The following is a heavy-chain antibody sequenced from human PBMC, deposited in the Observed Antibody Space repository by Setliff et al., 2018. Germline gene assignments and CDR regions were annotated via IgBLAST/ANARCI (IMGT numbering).Heavy chain of an antibody. Sequence: PSETLSLTCTVSGGSISSGGYYWSWIRQHPGKGLEWIGYIYYSGSTSYYNPSLKSRVTISVDTSKNQFSLKLSSVTAADTAVYYCAKGRAGHSGHWGHGLLVTVS. CDR3: AKGRAGHSGH. D-gene: IGHD6-19*01. J-gene: IGHJ4*01. CDR2: IYYSGSTS. V-gene: IGHV4-31*03. CDR1: GGSISSGGYY.